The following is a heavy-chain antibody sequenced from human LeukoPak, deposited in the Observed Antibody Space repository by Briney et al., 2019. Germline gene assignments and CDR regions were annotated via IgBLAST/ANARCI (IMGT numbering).Heavy chain of an antibody. V-gene: IGHV4-39*07. Sequence: SETLSLTCAVSGGSISSNSYYWGWIRQPPGKGLEWIGSIYYSGSTYYNPSLKSRVTISVDTSKNQFSLKLSSVTAADTAVYYCAREICYARAIIVATIVNWFDPWGQGTLVTVSS. CDR1: GGSISSNSYY. J-gene: IGHJ5*02. D-gene: IGHD5-12*01. CDR2: IYYSGST. CDR3: AREICYARAIIVATIVNWFDP.